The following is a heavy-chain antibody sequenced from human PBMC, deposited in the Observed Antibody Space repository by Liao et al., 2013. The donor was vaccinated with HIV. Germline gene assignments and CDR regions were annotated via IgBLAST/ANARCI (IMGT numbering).Heavy chain of an antibody. CDR2: FYTSGSA. Sequence: QVQLQESGPGLVKPSQTLSLTCTVSGGSISSSGYFWSWIRQPAGKGLEWIGRFYTSGSANYNPSLKSRVTISVDTSKNQFSLKLTSVTAADTAVYYCAREGGLGSLIFDSWGQGTLVTVSS. V-gene: IGHV4-61*02. J-gene: IGHJ4*02. D-gene: IGHD1-26*01. CDR3: AREGGLGSLIFDS. CDR1: GGSISSSGYF.